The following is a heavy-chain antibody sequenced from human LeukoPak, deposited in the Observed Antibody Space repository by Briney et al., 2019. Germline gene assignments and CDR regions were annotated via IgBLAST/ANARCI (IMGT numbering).Heavy chain of an antibody. J-gene: IGHJ4*02. V-gene: IGHV4-59*01. CDR1: GGSISSYY. Sequence: ETLSLTCTVSGGSISSYYWSWIRQPPEKGLEWIGYIYYSGSTNFNPSLKSRVTISVDTSKNQFSLKLSSVTAADTAVYYCARGGLEYQLLSYFDYWGQGTLVTVSS. CDR2: IYYSGST. CDR3: ARGGLEYQLLSYFDY. D-gene: IGHD2-2*01.